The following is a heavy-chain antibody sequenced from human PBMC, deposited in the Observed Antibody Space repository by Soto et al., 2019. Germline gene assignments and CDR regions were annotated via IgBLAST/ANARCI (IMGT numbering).Heavy chain of an antibody. J-gene: IGHJ4*02. CDR3: AKDQGSSWYEIDY. V-gene: IGHV3-23*01. CDR2: ISGSGGST. CDR1: GCTFSNYA. Sequence: GGSLRLSCAASGCTFSNYAVTWVRQAPGKGLEWVSTISGSGGSTYYADSVKGRFTISRDNSKNTLYLQMNSLRAEDTAVYYCAKDQGSSWYEIDYWGQGTLVT. D-gene: IGHD6-13*01.